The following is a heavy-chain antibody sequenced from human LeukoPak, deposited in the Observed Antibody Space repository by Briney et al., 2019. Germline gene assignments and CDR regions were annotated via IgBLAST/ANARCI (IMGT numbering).Heavy chain of an antibody. Sequence: GGSLRLSCAASGFTFDTYSMAWVRQAPGKGLEWLSYISSSDIPAYYADSVKGRFTISRDNAKNSLYLQMNSLRAEDTAVYYCARGKVGGDFYFDYWGQGTLVTVSS. CDR1: GFTFDTYS. J-gene: IGHJ4*02. V-gene: IGHV3-48*04. CDR2: ISSSDIPA. CDR3: ARGKVGGDFYFDY. D-gene: IGHD2-21*02.